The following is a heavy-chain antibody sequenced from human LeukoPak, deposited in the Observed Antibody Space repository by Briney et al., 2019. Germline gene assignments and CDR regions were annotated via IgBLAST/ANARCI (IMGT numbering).Heavy chain of an antibody. D-gene: IGHD6-13*01. CDR3: AKDLYSSSWYSCLDY. CDR2: ISGSGGST. J-gene: IGHJ4*02. CDR1: GFTFSSYW. V-gene: IGHV3-23*01. Sequence: PGGSLRLSCAASGFTFSSYWMHWVRQAPGKGLVWVSAISGSGGSTYYADSVKGRFTISRDNSKNTLYLQMNSLRAEDTAVYYCAKDLYSSSWYSCLDYWGQGTLVTVSS.